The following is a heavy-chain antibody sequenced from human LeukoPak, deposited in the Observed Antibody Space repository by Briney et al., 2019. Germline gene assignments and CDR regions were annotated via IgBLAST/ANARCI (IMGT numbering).Heavy chain of an antibody. D-gene: IGHD6-19*01. CDR2: ISAYNGNT. Sequence: ASVKVSCKASGYTFTSYGISWVRQAPGQGLEWMGWISAYNGNTNYAQKLQGRVTMTTDTPTSTAYMELRSLRSDDTAVYYCARGNGYSSGWYVGYYFDYWGQGTLVTVSS. CDR1: GYTFTSYG. V-gene: IGHV1-18*01. J-gene: IGHJ4*02. CDR3: ARGNGYSSGWYVGYYFDY.